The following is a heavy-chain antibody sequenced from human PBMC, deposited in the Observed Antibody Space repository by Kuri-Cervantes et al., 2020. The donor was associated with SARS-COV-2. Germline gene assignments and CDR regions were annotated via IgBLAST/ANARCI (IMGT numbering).Heavy chain of an antibody. J-gene: IGHJ4*02. V-gene: IGHV3-11*04. CDR3: ARDHYYDSSGYYYDLDY. CDR1: GFTFSDYY. Sequence: LSLTCAASGFTFSDYYMSWIRQAPGKGLEWVSYISSSGSTIYYADSVKGRFTISRDNAKNSLYLQMNSLRAEDTAVYYCARDHYYDSSGYYYDLDYWGQGTLVTVSS. CDR2: ISSSGSTI. D-gene: IGHD3-22*01.